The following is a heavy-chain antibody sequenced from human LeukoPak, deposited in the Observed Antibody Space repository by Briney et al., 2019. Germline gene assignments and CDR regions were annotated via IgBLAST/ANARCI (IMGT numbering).Heavy chain of an antibody. D-gene: IGHD2-21*01. J-gene: IGHJ4*02. Sequence: SETLSLTCTVSGYSISSTYYGGWIRQPPGKGLEWIATISHSGSTYYHPSLRSRVTISIDTSKNKFSLKLSSVTAADTAVYYCVRVNTHVATFDYWGQGTLVTVSS. CDR1: GYSISSTYY. CDR2: ISHSGST. V-gene: IGHV4-38-2*02. CDR3: VRVNTHVATFDY.